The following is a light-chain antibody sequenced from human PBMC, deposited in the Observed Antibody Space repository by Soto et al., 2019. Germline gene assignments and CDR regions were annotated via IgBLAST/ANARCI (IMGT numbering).Light chain of an antibody. CDR3: QQSGSSPGT. V-gene: IGKV3-20*01. Sequence: EIVLTQSPGILSLSPGERATLSCRASQSVSSSYLAWYQQKPGQAPRLLIYGASSRATGIPDRFSGSGSGTDFTLTISRLEPEDFAVYYCQQSGSSPGTFGQGTKVEIK. CDR1: QSVSSSY. J-gene: IGKJ1*01. CDR2: GAS.